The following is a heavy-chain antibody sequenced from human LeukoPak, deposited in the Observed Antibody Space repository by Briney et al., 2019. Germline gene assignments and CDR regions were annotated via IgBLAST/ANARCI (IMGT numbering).Heavy chain of an antibody. D-gene: IGHD2-2*01. J-gene: IGHJ6*02. CDR2: INHSGST. V-gene: IGHV4-34*01. CDR3: ARTESLIYCSSTSCYPSRRYYGMDV. CDR1: GGSFSGYY. Sequence: PSETLSLTCAVYGGSFSGYYWSWIRQPPGKGLEWIGEINHSGSTNYNPSLKSRVTISVDTSKNQFSLKLSPVTAADTAVYYCARTESLIYCSSTSCYPSRRYYGMDVWGQGTTVTVSS.